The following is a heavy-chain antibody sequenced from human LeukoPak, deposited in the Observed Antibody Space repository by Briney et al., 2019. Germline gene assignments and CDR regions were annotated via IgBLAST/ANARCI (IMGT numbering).Heavy chain of an antibody. V-gene: IGHV2-5*02. Sequence: ESGPTLLKPTQPLTLTCTFSGFSLTTRGVGVGWIRHPPGKALEWLALIYWDDDKRYSPSLRNRLSIAKDTSKNQVVLTMTNVDPVDTATYYCAHRLDQRTNWNYGNFDYWGQGTLVTVSS. CDR3: AHRLDQRTNWNYGNFDY. J-gene: IGHJ4*02. CDR1: GFSLTTRGVG. D-gene: IGHD1-7*01. CDR2: IYWDDDK.